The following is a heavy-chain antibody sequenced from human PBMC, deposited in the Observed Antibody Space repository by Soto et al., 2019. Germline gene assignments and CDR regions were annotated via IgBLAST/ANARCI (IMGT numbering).Heavy chain of an antibody. Sequence: LSLTCTVSGGSISSYYWSWIRQPPGKGLEWVGYIYYSGSTNYNPSLKSRVTISVDTSKNQFSLKLSSVTAADTAVYYCARDSDWFDPWGQGTLVTVSS. J-gene: IGHJ5*02. CDR2: IYYSGST. CDR1: GGSISSYY. CDR3: ARDSDWFDP. V-gene: IGHV4-59*01.